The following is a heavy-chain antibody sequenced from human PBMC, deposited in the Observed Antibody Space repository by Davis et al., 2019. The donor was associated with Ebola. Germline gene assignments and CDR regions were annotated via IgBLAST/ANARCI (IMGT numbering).Heavy chain of an antibody. J-gene: IGHJ6*04. CDR3: AIELVTMVRGVITSYGMDV. D-gene: IGHD3-10*01. V-gene: IGHV1-2*06. Sequence: ASVKVSCKASGYTFTGYYIHWVRQAPGQGLEWMGRINPNSGGTNYAQKFQGRVTMARDTFISTAYMELSRLRSDDTAVYYCAIELVTMVRGVITSYGMDVWGKGTTVTVSS. CDR1: GYTFTGYY. CDR2: INPNSGGT.